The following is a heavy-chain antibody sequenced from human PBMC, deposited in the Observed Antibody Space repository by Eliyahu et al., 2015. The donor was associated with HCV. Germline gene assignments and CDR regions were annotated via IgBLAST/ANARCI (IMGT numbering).Heavy chain of an antibody. Sequence: EVQLVESGGGLVQPGGSLRLSCAASGFTFXXXWLRWXXQAPGXGXEWVANIKQXGSEKYYEDSVKGRFTISRDNAKNSLYLQMSSLXAEDTAVYYCARDTAGYCSSTSCYDIRYFDLWGRGTLVTVSS. CDR3: ARDTAGYCSSTSCYDIRYFDL. J-gene: IGHJ2*01. CDR1: GFTFXXXW. V-gene: IGHV3-7*05. CDR2: IKQXGSEK. D-gene: IGHD2-2*01.